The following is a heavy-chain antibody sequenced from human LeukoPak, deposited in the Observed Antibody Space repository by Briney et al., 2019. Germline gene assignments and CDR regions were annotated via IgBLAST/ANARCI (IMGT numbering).Heavy chain of an antibody. CDR3: ARRYYYGSGSHAELDY. CDR2: IYPGDSDT. Sequence: GESLKISCKGSGYSFTSYWIGWVRQMPGKGLEWMGIIYPGDSDTRYSPSFQDQVTISADKPISTAYLQWSSLKASDTAMYYCARRYYYGSGSHAELDYWGQGTLVTVSS. V-gene: IGHV5-51*01. D-gene: IGHD3-10*01. J-gene: IGHJ4*02. CDR1: GYSFTSYW.